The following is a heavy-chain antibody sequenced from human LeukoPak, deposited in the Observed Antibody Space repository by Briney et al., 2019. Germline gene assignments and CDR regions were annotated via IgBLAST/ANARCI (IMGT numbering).Heavy chain of an antibody. CDR1: GGSISSSSYY. Sequence: KSSETLSLTCTVSGGSISSSSYYWAWIRQPPGKGLEWIGRIYTSGSTNYNPSLKSRVTMSVDTSKNQFSLKLSSVTAADTAVYYCARDRYYYDSSGYQLFDYWGQGTLVTVSS. J-gene: IGHJ4*02. D-gene: IGHD3-22*01. V-gene: IGHV4-39*07. CDR3: ARDRYYYDSSGYQLFDY. CDR2: IYTSGST.